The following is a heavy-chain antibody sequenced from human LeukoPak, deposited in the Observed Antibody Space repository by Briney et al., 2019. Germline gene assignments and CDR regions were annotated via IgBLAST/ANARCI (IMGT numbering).Heavy chain of an antibody. D-gene: IGHD3-10*01. J-gene: IGHJ4*02. CDR3: ARGYDSGSCPFDY. CDR1: GGSISSYS. CDR2: IYYSGST. Sequence: PSETLSLTSTGSGGSISSYSWSWIRQPPGNRQKLIGNIYYSGSTNYNPALKSRVTISVDTSKNQFSLKLSSVTAADTAVYYGARGYDSGSCPFDYWGQGTLVTVSS. V-gene: IGHV4-59*01.